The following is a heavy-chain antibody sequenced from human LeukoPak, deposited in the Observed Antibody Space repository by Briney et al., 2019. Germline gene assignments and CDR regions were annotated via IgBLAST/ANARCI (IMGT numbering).Heavy chain of an antibody. CDR1: GFTFSSYD. CDR3: ARLMYYYDSNGYYYGDYGMDV. CDR2: IGTAGDT. Sequence: GGSLRLSCAASGFTFSSYDMHWVRQATGKGLEWVSAIGTAGDTYYPGSVKGRFTISRDNAKNSLYLQMNSLRAEDTAGYYCARLMYYYDSNGYYYGDYGMDVWGQGTTVTVSS. J-gene: IGHJ6*02. D-gene: IGHD3-22*01. V-gene: IGHV3-13*01.